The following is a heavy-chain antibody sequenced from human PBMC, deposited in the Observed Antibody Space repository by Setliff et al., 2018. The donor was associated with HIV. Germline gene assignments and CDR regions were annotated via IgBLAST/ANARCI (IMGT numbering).Heavy chain of an antibody. Sequence: GGSLRLSCAASGFSFSSYSMNWVRQAPGKGLEWVSSISSGTRYIHYADSVKGRFTISRDNVKNALYLQMNSLRAEDTAVYYCASGREQGLRHAFDIWGQGAMVTVSS. CDR2: ISSGTRYI. CDR1: GFSFSSYS. V-gene: IGHV3-21*01. J-gene: IGHJ3*02. CDR3: ASGREQGLRHAFDI. D-gene: IGHD4-17*01.